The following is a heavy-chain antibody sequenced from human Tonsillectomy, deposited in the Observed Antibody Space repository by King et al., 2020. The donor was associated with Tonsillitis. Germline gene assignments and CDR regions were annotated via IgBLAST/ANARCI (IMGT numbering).Heavy chain of an antibody. D-gene: IGHD3/OR15-3a*01. V-gene: IGHV3-7*03. CDR2: IAKVGSEK. J-gene: IGHJ4*02. CDR3: ATEDWYRIDF. CDR1: GFTFSENW. Sequence: VQLVESGGGLVQPGGSLRLSCGASGFTFSENWMAWVRQGPGKGLEWVASIAKVGSEKSYIASVKGRFIISRDNVENSLDLQMNSLRIGDTAVYYCATEDWYRIDFWGQGTLVTVSS.